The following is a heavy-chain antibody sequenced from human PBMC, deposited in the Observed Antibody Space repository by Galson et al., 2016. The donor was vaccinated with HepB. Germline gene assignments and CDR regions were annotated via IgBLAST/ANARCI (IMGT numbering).Heavy chain of an antibody. Sequence: SLRLSCAASGFTFNTCTMNWVRQAPGKGLEWVSSISGSGGNRYYADSVKGRFTISRDKSKNTVYLQMNSLRAEDTAVYYCASVELRPFLFYGLDVWGQGTTVTVSS. J-gene: IGHJ6*02. CDR2: ISGSGGNR. CDR3: ASVELRPFLFYGLDV. D-gene: IGHD3-16*01. CDR1: GFTFNTCT. V-gene: IGHV3-23*01.